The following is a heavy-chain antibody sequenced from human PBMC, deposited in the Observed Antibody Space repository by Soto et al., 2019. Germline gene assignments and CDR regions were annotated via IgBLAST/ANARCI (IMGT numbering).Heavy chain of an antibody. CDR1: GFTFGDYA. D-gene: IGHD2-15*01. J-gene: IGHJ4*02. CDR2: ISGSGGST. V-gene: IGHV3-23*01. CDR3: AKDLVGSNADYYDY. Sequence: PGGSLRLSCTASGFTFGDYAMSWVRQAPGKGMEWVAAISGSGGSTYYADSVKGRFTISRENSKNTLYLQMNSLRAEDAAVYYCAKDLVGSNADYYDYWGQGTLVTVSS.